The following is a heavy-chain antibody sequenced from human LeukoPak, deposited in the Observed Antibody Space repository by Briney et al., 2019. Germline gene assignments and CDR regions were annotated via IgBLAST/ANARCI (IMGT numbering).Heavy chain of an antibody. CDR2: IYYLGST. CDR3: AMIAVAGSTFDY. D-gene: IGHD6-19*01. CDR1: GGSISNYY. V-gene: IGHV4-59*01. J-gene: IGHJ4*02. Sequence: PSETLSLTCSVSGGSISNYYWSWIRQPPGKGLEWIGYIYYLGSTNYNPSLKSRVTISVDTSKNQFSLKLSSVTAADTAVYYCAMIAVAGSTFDYWGQGTLVTVSS.